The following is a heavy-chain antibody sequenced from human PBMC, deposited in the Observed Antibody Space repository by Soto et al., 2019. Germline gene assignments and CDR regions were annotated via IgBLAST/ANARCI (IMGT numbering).Heavy chain of an antibody. Sequence: SVKVSCKASGGTFSSYAIGWVRQAPGQGLEWMGGIIPIFGTANYAQKFQGRVTITADESTSTAYMELSSLRSEDTAVYYCARDLGAARRDWFDPWGQGTLVTVSS. CDR1: GGTFSSYA. CDR3: ARDLGAARRDWFDP. V-gene: IGHV1-69*13. CDR2: IIPIFGTA. J-gene: IGHJ5*02. D-gene: IGHD6-6*01.